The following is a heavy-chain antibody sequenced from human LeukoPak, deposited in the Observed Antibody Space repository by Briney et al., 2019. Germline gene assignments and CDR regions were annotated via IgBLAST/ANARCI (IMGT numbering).Heavy chain of an antibody. V-gene: IGHV4-30-4*01. J-gene: IGHJ4*02. CDR1: GGSISSGDYY. Sequence: PSETLSLTCTVSGGSISSGDYYWSWIRQPPGKGLEWIGYIYYSGSTYYNPSLKSRVTISVDTSKNQFSLKLSSVTAADTAVYYCASALPLDYYGSGSPTFDYWGQGILVTVSS. CDR3: ASALPLDYYGSGSPTFDY. CDR2: IYYSGST. D-gene: IGHD3-10*01.